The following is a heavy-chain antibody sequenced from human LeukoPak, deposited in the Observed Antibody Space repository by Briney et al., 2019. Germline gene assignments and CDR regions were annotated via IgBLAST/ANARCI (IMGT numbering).Heavy chain of an antibody. D-gene: IGHD3-10*01. Sequence: PGGSLRLSCAASGFTFSTYTMNWVRQAPGKGLEWVSSISSSSSYIYYADSLKGRFTISRDNAKKSLYLQMNSLRVEDTAVYYCAKDGWLESGRTPFYFDSWGQGTLVTVSS. J-gene: IGHJ4*02. CDR3: AKDGWLESGRTPFYFDS. V-gene: IGHV3-21*01. CDR2: ISSSSSYI. CDR1: GFTFSTYT.